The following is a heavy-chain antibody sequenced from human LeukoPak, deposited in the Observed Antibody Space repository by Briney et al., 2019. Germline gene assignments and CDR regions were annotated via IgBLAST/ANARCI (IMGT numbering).Heavy chain of an antibody. J-gene: IGHJ4*02. V-gene: IGHV4-34*01. D-gene: IGHD3-16*02. CDR2: INHSGST. CDR3: ARQIDYVWGSYRTRLYYFDD. Sequence: PSETLSLTCAVYGGSFSGYYWSWIRQPPGKGLECIAEINHSGSTNYNPSLKSRVTILVDTSKKRFYLKLSSVTAADTAVYYCARQIDYVWGSYRTRLYYFDDWGQGTLVTVSS. CDR1: GGSFSGYY.